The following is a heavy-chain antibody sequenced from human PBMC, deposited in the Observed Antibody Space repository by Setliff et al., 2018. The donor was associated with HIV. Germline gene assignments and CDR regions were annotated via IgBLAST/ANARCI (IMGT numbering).Heavy chain of an antibody. J-gene: IGHJ5*02. CDR3: ARYTSKVDWFDP. CDR1: GDSITNDDYY. CDR2: IHYNGRT. D-gene: IGHD2-2*02. Sequence: SETLSLTCTVSGDSITNDDYYWGWIRQPPGKGLEWIAIIHYNGRTYYGPSLKSRVTIFVDTSKTQFYLKLRSVTASDTAVYYCARYTSKVDWFDPWGQGALVTVSS. V-gene: IGHV4-39*01.